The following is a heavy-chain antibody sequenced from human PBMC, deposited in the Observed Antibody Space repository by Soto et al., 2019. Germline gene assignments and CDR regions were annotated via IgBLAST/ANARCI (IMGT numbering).Heavy chain of an antibody. Sequence: SVKVSCKASGGTFSSYAISWVRQAPGQGLEWMGGIIPIFGTANYAQKFQGRVTITADESTSTAYMELSSLGSEDTAVYYCTREYVIGCGSYSLWGQGTLVTVSS. CDR1: GGTFSSYA. V-gene: IGHV1-69*13. D-gene: IGHD1-26*01. J-gene: IGHJ4*02. CDR3: TREYVIGCGSYSL. CDR2: IIPIFGTA.